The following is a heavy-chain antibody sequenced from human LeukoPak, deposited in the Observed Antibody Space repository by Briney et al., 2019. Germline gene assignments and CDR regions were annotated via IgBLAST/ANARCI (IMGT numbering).Heavy chain of an antibody. CDR1: GYSFTAFY. Sequence: ASVTVSCKASGYSFTAFYIHWVRQAPGQGLEWMGWIHPRSGETNYSYKFRGRVTMTRDTSISTTYMDLGSLGSDDTAVYYCARDGEYGTGSYYRGCFDYWGQGTLVTVSS. CDR2: IHPRSGET. V-gene: IGHV1-2*02. J-gene: IGHJ4*02. CDR3: ARDGEYGTGSYYRGCFDY. D-gene: IGHD3-10*01.